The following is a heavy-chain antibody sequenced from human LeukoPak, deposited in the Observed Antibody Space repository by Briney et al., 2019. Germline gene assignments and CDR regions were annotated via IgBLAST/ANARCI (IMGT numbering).Heavy chain of an antibody. Sequence: GGSLRLSCAASGFTFSDHGMHWVRQAPGRGLEWVAVIWFDGSNKYYADSVKGRFTISRDDSKNTLYLQMNSLRVEDTAVYYCVREASDYYRDFWGQGTLVTVSS. CDR2: IWFDGSNK. CDR3: VREASDYYRDF. D-gene: IGHD3-3*01. J-gene: IGHJ4*02. CDR1: GFTFSDHG. V-gene: IGHV3-33*01.